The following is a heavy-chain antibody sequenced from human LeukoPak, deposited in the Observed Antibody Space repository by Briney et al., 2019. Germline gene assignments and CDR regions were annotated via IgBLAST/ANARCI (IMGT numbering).Heavy chain of an antibody. CDR1: GFTFGDYA. CDR2: ISSNGGST. D-gene: IGHD3-22*01. V-gene: IGHV3-64*01. Sequence: GGSLRLSCTASGFTFGDYAVSWVRQAPGKGLEYVSAISSNGGSTYYANSVKGRFTISRDNSKNTLYLQMGSLRAEDMAVYYCARYDSSGPDAFDIWGQGTMVTVSS. J-gene: IGHJ3*02. CDR3: ARYDSSGPDAFDI.